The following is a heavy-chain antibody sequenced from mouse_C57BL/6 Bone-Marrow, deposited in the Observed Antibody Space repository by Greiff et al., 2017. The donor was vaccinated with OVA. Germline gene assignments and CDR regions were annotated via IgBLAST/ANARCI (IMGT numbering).Heavy chain of an antibody. Sequence: VKLQESGAELVRPGASVKLSCKASGYTFTDYYINWVKQRPGQGLEWIARIYPGSGNTYYNEKFKGKATLTAEKSSSTAYMQLSSLTSEDSAVYFCARVFAYWGQGTLVTVSA. CDR2: IYPGSGNT. J-gene: IGHJ3*01. CDR1: GYTFTDYY. V-gene: IGHV1-76*01. CDR3: ARVFAY.